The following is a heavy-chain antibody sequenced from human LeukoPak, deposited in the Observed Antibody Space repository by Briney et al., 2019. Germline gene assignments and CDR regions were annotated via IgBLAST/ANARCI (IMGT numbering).Heavy chain of an antibody. Sequence: PSETLSLTCTVSGGSISSYYWSWIRQPPGKGLEWIGYIYYSGSTNYNPSLKSRVTISVDTSKNQFSLKLSSVTAADTAVYYCASLSGYYGFYYWGQGTLVTVSS. J-gene: IGHJ4*02. V-gene: IGHV4-59*01. CDR2: IYYSGST. CDR1: GGSISSYY. CDR3: ASLSGYYGFYY. D-gene: IGHD3-3*01.